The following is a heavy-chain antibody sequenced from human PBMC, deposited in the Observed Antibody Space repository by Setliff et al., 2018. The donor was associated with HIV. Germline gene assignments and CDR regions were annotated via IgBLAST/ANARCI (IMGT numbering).Heavy chain of an antibody. CDR3: AREHCSGGSCNGFDI. J-gene: IGHJ3*02. D-gene: IGHD2-15*01. Sequence: PSETLSLTCTVSGGSFSDYYRSWIRQPPGKGLEWFGEINHSGSTNYNPSLKSRVTISLDTSRNQFSLKLGSVTAADTAMYYCAREHCSGGSCNGFDIWGQGTMVTVSS. V-gene: IGHV4-34*01. CDR1: GGSFSDYY. CDR2: INHSGST.